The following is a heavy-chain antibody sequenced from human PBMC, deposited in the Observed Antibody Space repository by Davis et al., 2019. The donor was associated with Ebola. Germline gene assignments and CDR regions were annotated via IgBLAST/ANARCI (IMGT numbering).Heavy chain of an antibody. Sequence: ASVKVSCKASGYTFTSYGISWVRQAPGQGLEWMGWISAYNGNTNYAQKLQGRVTMTTDTSTSTAYMELRSLRSDDTAVYYCAREGLCSSTSCYSLNYYYYYGMDVWGQGTTVTVSS. J-gene: IGHJ6*02. CDR2: ISAYNGNT. D-gene: IGHD2-2*01. V-gene: IGHV1-18*01. CDR1: GYTFTSYG. CDR3: AREGLCSSTSCYSLNYYYYYGMDV.